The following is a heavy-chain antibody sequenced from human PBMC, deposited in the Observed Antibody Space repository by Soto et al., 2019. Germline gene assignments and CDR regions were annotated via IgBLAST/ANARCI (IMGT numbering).Heavy chain of an antibody. J-gene: IGHJ4*02. CDR2: TYTGGNS. Sequence: EVQLVQTGGGLIKPGGSLSLSCAASGLSVSDKYMSWVRQAPGKGLEWVSLTYTGGNSYFADFVKGRVIVSRDISKNSLFLHMNSLAAEDTTVYYCAREGYADGLDFWGQGYLVTVSS. D-gene: IGHD1-1*01. CDR1: GLSVSDKY. CDR3: AREGYADGLDF. V-gene: IGHV3-53*02.